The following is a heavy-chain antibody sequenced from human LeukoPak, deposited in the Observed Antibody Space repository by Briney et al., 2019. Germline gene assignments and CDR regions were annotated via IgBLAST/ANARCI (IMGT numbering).Heavy chain of an antibody. CDR2: ISAYNGNT. D-gene: IGHD3-3*01. CDR1: GYTFTSYG. Sequence: ASVKVSCKASGYTFTSYGISWVRQAPGQGLEWMGWISAYNGNTNYAQKLQGRVTMTTDTSTSTAYMELRSLGSDDTAVYCCARGGRFLEWLPFDYWGQGTLVTVSS. J-gene: IGHJ4*02. V-gene: IGHV1-18*01. CDR3: ARGGRFLEWLPFDY.